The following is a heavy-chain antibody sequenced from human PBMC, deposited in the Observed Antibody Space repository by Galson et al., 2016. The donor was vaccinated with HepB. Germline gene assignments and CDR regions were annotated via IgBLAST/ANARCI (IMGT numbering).Heavy chain of an antibody. CDR2: ISADGTTT. D-gene: IGHD3-10*01. J-gene: IGHJ4*02. CDR1: GFNFSNYA. CDR3: ARGARGLRYYFDY. V-gene: IGHV3-30-3*01. Sequence: SLRLSCAVFGFNFSNYAMHWVRQAPGKGLEWVGVISADGTTTHHSAAVRGRPSVSRAKSKNTLYLQMNTLSPNDTGVYFCARGARGLRYYFDYWGQGVRVTVSS.